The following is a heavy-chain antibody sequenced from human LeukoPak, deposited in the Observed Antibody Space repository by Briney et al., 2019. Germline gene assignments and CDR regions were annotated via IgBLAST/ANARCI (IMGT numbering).Heavy chain of an antibody. V-gene: IGHV4-30-4*08. CDR3: ARGGYSYGSSPWFDP. CDR1: GGSISSGDYY. D-gene: IGHD5-18*01. Sequence: SETLSLTCTVSGGSISSGDYYWSWIRQPPGKGLEWIGYIYYSGSTYYNPSLKSRVTISVDTSKNQFSLKLSSVTAADTAVYYCARGGYSYGSSPWFDPWGQGTLVTVSS. J-gene: IGHJ5*02. CDR2: IYYSGST.